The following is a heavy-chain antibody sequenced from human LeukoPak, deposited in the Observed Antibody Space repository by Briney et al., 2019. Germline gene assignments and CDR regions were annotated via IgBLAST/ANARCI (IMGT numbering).Heavy chain of an antibody. CDR3: ARGRKLSGKNAFDI. Sequence: ASVKVSCKASGYTFTSCDINWVRQATGQGLEWMGWMNPNSGNTGYAQKFQGRVTMTRNTSISTAYMELSSLRSEDTAVYYCARGRKLSGKNAFDIWGQGTVVTVSS. CDR2: MNPNSGNT. J-gene: IGHJ3*02. CDR1: GYTFTSCD. V-gene: IGHV1-8*01. D-gene: IGHD3-10*01.